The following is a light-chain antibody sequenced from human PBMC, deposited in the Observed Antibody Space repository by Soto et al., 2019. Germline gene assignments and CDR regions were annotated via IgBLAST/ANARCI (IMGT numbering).Light chain of an antibody. Sequence: DIQMTQSPSSLSASVGDRVTITCQASQDISNYLTWYQQKPGKAPKLLIYDASNLETGVPSRFSGSGSRTDFTFTISSLQPEDIATYYCQQYDNLFTFGPGTKVDIK. J-gene: IGKJ3*01. V-gene: IGKV1-33*01. CDR1: QDISNY. CDR2: DAS. CDR3: QQYDNLFT.